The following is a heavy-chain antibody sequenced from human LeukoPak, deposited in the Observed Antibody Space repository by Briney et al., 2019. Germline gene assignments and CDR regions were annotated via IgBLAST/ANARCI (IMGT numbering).Heavy chain of an antibody. D-gene: IGHD2-15*01. Sequence: GGSLRLSCAVSGFTFSNHEMNWVRQAPGKGLEWVSYISISGDTIYYADSVKGRFTISRDNAKSSLYLQMNSLRAEDTAVYYCARWASGVDYWGQGTLVTVSS. J-gene: IGHJ4*02. CDR1: GFTFSNHE. V-gene: IGHV3-48*03. CDR2: ISISGDTI. CDR3: ARWASGVDY.